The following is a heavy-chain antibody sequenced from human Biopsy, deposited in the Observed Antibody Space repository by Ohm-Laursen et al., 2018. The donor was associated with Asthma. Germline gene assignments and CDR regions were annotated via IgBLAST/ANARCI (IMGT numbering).Heavy chain of an antibody. CDR1: GFSSSNFA. CDR2: ISKDASTQ. CDR3: VRDGTDDAFDI. J-gene: IGHJ3*02. Sequence: SLRLSCTASGFSSSNFAIHWVRQAPGKGLEWVGVISKDASTQDYADSVKGRFAMARDNSKNTLDLQMNSLREEDTAVYYCVRDGTDDAFDIWGQGTVVSVSS. D-gene: IGHD1-1*01. V-gene: IGHV3-30*01.